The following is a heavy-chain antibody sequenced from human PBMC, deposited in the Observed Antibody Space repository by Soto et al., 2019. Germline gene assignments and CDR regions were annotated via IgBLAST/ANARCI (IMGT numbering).Heavy chain of an antibody. CDR3: ARVGGSYYDFWSGYYSWFDP. CDR2: IYYSGST. V-gene: IGHV4-39*01. CDR1: GGSISSSSYY. Sequence: SETLSLTCTVSGGSISSSSYYWGWIRQPPGKGLEWIGSIYYSGSTYYNPSLKSRVTISVDTSKNQFSLKLSSVTAADTAVYYCARVGGSYYDFWSGYYSWFDPWGQGTLVTVSS. J-gene: IGHJ5*02. D-gene: IGHD3-3*01.